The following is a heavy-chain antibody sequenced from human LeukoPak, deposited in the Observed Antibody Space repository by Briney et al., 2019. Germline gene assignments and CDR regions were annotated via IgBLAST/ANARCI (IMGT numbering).Heavy chain of an antibody. CDR1: GFTFSSYS. V-gene: IGHV3-21*01. J-gene: IGHJ3*02. D-gene: IGHD6-13*01. CDR3: ARDPFHTSWYGAFDI. CDR2: ISNSGSYI. Sequence: GGSLRLSCAASGFTFSSYSVTWVRQAPGKGLEWVSSISNSGSYIYYADSVKGRFTISRDNAKNSLYLQMDSLRSEDTAVYFCARDPFHTSWYGAFDIWGQGTMVTVSS.